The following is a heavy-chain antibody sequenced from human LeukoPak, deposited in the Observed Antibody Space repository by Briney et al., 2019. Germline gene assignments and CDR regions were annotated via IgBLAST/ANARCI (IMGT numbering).Heavy chain of an antibody. J-gene: IGHJ4*02. V-gene: IGHV4-39*01. CDR2: IYYSGST. Sequence: PSETLSLTCTVSGGSISSSSYYWGWIRQPPGKGLEWIGSIYYSGSTYYNPSLKSRVTISVDTSKNQFSPKLSSVTAADTAVYYCARHVRDGYGEYYFDYWGQGTLVTVSS. CDR3: ARHVRDGYGEYYFDY. D-gene: IGHD5-24*01. CDR1: GGSISSSSYY.